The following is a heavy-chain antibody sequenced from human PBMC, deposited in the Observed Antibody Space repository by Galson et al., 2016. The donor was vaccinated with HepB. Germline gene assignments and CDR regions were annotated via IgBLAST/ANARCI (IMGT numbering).Heavy chain of an antibody. CDR3: ARGHFSRWLSGYDL. Sequence: QSGAEVKKPGESLQISCTVSGDNRTNYWIAWVRQMPEKSLEWMGIIYLADSDARYSPSFQGQVSISADKSIRTAYLHWSTLKTSDTAIYYCARGHFSRWLSGYDLWGQGTRVTVSS. J-gene: IGHJ5*02. CDR2: IYLADSDA. CDR1: GDNRTNYW. V-gene: IGHV5-51*01. D-gene: IGHD6-13*01.